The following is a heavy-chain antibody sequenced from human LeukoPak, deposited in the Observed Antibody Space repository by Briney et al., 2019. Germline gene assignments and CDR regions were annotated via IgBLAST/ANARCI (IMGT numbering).Heavy chain of an antibody. V-gene: IGHV1-46*01. Sequence: ASVKVSCKASGYTFTSYYMHWVRQAPGQGLEWMGIINPSGGSTSYAQKFQGRATMTRDTSTSTVYMELSSLRSEDTAVYYCARDGMVRGFDYWGQGTLVTVSS. CDR3: ARDGMVRGFDY. D-gene: IGHD3-10*01. CDR2: INPSGGST. J-gene: IGHJ4*02. CDR1: GYTFTSYY.